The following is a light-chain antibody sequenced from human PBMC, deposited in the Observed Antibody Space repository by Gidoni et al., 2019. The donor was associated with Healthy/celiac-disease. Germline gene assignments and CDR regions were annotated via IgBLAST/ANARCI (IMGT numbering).Light chain of an antibody. Sequence: IQLTQSPSSLSASVGDRVTITCQASQDISNYLNWYQQKPGKAPKLLIYDASNLATGVPSRFSGSGSGTEFTLTISSLQPEDIATYYCQQYDNLLWTFXQXTKVEIK. J-gene: IGKJ1*01. CDR3: QQYDNLLWT. CDR2: DAS. V-gene: IGKV1-33*01. CDR1: QDISNY.